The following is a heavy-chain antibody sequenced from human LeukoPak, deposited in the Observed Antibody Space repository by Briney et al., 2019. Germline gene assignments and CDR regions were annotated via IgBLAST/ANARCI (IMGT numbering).Heavy chain of an antibody. J-gene: IGHJ5*02. CDR1: GFTFSSYS. CDR2: ISGSGGST. V-gene: IGHV3-23*01. CDR3: AKGRVGYYGSGSLAWFDP. D-gene: IGHD3-10*01. Sequence: GGSLRLSCAASGFTFSSYSMNWVRQAPGKGLEWVSAISGSGGSTYYADSVKGRFTISRDNSKNTLYLQMNSLRAEDTAVYYCAKGRVGYYGSGSLAWFDPWGQGTLVTVSS.